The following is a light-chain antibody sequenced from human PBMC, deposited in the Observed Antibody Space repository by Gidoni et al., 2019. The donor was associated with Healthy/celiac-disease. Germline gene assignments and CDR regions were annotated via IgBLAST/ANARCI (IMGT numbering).Light chain of an antibody. CDR2: GAS. CDR1: QSVRSSY. CDR3: QQYGSSPRYT. J-gene: IGKJ2*01. Sequence: DIVLTQSPGTLSLSPGERATLSCRASQSVRSSYLAWYQQKPGQAPRLLIYGASSSATGSPDRFSGSGSGTDFTLTISRLEPEDFAVYYCQQYGSSPRYTFGQGTKLEIK. V-gene: IGKV3-20*01.